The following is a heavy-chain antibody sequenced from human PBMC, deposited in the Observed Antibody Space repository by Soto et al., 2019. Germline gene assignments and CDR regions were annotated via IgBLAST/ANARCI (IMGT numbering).Heavy chain of an antibody. V-gene: IGHV1-18*01. Sequence: GASVKVSCKASGYSCTIYGINCVLQSPGQGLEWMGWISAYNGNTNYARKLQDKVTLTTDTSTSTAYMELRSLTSDDTAVYYCARDPGSYSGSHLVWGQGTQVTVSS. CDR1: GYSCTIYG. CDR2: ISAYNGNT. D-gene: IGHD1-26*01. J-gene: IGHJ4*02. CDR3: ARDPGSYSGSHLV.